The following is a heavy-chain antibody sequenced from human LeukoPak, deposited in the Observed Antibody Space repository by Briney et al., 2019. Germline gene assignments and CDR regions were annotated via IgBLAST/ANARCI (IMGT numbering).Heavy chain of an antibody. V-gene: IGHV4-39*07. CDR3: ARDDSSGYFDP. CDR2: IYYSGST. CDR1: GGSISSSSYY. Sequence: SETLSLTCTVSGGSISSSSYYWGWIRQPPGKGLVWIGSIYYSGSTYYNPSLKSRVTISVDTSKNQFSLKLSSVTAADTAVYYCARDDSSGYFDPWGQGTLVTVSS. D-gene: IGHD3-22*01. J-gene: IGHJ5*02.